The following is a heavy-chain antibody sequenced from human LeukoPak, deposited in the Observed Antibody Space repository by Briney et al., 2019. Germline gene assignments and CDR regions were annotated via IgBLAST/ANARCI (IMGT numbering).Heavy chain of an antibody. CDR2: ISYDGSNK. Sequence: GGSLRLSCAASGFTFSSYGMHWVRQAPGKGLEWVAVISYDGSNKYYADSVKGRFTISRDNSKNTLYLQMNSLRAEDTGVYYCATSGTPYGGPPGDYWGQGTLVTVSS. CDR1: GFTFSSYG. D-gene: IGHD4-23*01. V-gene: IGHV3-30*03. J-gene: IGHJ4*02. CDR3: ATSGTPYGGPPGDY.